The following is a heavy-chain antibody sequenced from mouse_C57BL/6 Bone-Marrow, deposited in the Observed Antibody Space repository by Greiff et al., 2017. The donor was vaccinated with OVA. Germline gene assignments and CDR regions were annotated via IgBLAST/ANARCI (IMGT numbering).Heavy chain of an antibody. J-gene: IGHJ3*01. CDR2: ISYSGST. CDR3: ARAHYYYGPSWFAY. D-gene: IGHD1-1*01. V-gene: IGHV3-1*01. CDR1: GYSITSGYD. Sequence: EVQWVESGPGMVKPSQSLSLTCTVTGYSITSGYDWHWIRHFPGNKLEWMGYISYSGSTNYNPSLKSRISITHDTSKNHFFLKLNSVTTEDTATYYCARAHYYYGPSWFAYWGQGTLVTVSA.